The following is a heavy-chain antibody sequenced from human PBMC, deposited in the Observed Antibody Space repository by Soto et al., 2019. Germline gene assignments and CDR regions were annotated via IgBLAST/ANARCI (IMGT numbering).Heavy chain of an antibody. CDR1: GFTFSSYS. Sequence: GGSLRLSCVASGFTFSSYSMNWVRQAPGKGLQWVSYISSGSSTIYHADSVKGRFTISRDNAKNSPFLQMNSLRDEDTAVYYCARDHGSGSYSYYFDYWGQGTLVTVSS. V-gene: IGHV3-48*02. J-gene: IGHJ4*02. CDR2: ISSGSSTI. D-gene: IGHD1-26*01. CDR3: ARDHGSGSYSYYFDY.